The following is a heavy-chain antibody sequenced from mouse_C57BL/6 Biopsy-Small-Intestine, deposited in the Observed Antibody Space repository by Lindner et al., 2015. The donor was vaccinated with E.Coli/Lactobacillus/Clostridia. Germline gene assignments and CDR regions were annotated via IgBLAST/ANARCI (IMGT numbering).Heavy chain of an antibody. CDR1: GYTFTDYY. J-gene: IGHJ1*01. CDR3: ARDWRGCSDTSCQGGSPYYGMDV. CDR2: VNPNSGGA. Sequence: SVKVSCKASGYTFTDYYLHWVRQAPGQGLEWMAWVNPNSGGAHSAQKFQGRVTLTRDTSINTIYMELRTLRSDDTAVYYCARDWRGCSDTSCQGGSPYYGMDVWGQGTTVTVSS. D-gene: IGHD1-1*01. V-gene: IGHV1S29*02.